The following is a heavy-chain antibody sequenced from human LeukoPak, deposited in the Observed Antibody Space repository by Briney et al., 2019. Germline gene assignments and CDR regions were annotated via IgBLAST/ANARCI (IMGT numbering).Heavy chain of an antibody. CDR3: AKCPRYCSSSSCYGGYFDY. CDR2: ISSSSSCI. D-gene: IGHD2-2*01. V-gene: IGHV3-21*04. CDR1: GFTFSSYS. Sequence: PGGSLRLSCAASGFTFSSYSMNWVRQAPGKGLEWVSSISSSSSCIYYADSVKGRFTISRDNAKNSLYLQMNSLRAEDTAVYYCAKCPRYCSSSSCYGGYFDYWGQGTLVTVSS. J-gene: IGHJ4*02.